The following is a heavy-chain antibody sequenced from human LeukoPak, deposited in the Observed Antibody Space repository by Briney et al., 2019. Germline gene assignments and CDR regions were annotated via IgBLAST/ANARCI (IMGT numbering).Heavy chain of an antibody. CDR1: GFTFSSYE. Sequence: GSLRLSCAASGFTFSSYEMNWVRQAPGKGLEWIGSIYHSGSTYYNPSLKSRVTISVDTSKNQFSLKLSSVTAADTAVYYCARAQITMIVVRAAHNAFDIWGQGTMVTVSS. D-gene: IGHD3-22*01. V-gene: IGHV4-38-2*01. CDR3: ARAQITMIVVRAAHNAFDI. J-gene: IGHJ3*02. CDR2: IYHSGST.